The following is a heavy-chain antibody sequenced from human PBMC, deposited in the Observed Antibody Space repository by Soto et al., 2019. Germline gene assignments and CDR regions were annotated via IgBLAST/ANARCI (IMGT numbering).Heavy chain of an antibody. CDR3: ARERTDDFWSGYYDYGMDV. CDR2: IYLGGSI. J-gene: IGHJ6*02. D-gene: IGHD3-3*01. V-gene: IGHV4-59*12. CDR1: GASISSYY. Sequence: SSETLSLTCSVSGASISSYYYTWIRQTPGKGLEWIGYIYLGGSINYNPSFKSRVIISVDTSKNQFSLKLSSVTAADTAVYYCARERTDDFWSGYYDYGMDVWGQGTTVTVSS.